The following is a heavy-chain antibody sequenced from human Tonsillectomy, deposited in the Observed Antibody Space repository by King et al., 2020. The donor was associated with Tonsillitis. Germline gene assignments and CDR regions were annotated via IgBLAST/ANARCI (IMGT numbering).Heavy chain of an antibody. J-gene: IGHJ5*02. V-gene: IGHV4-38-2*01. CDR2: IYHSGST. D-gene: IGHD3-22*01. CDR3: ARRHYYDSSGISPYNWFDP. Sequence: QVQLQESGPGLVKPSETLSLTCAVSGYSISSGYYWGWIRQPPGKGLEWIGSIYHSGSTYYNPSLKSRVTISVDTSKNQFSLRLSSVTAADTAVYYCARRHYYDSSGISPYNWFDPWGQGTLVTVSS. CDR1: GYSISSGYY.